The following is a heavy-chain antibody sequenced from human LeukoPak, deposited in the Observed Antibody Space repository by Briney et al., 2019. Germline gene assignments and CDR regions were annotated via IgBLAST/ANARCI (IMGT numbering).Heavy chain of an antibody. V-gene: IGHV1-8*02. J-gene: IGHJ5*02. CDR1: GYTFSGYY. CDR2: MNPNSGNT. CDR3: ARAGAPSNGYCSGGSCYGYNWFDP. D-gene: IGHD2-15*01. Sequence: ASVKVSCKASGYTFSGYYLYWVRQATGQGLEWMGWMNPNSGNTGYAQKFQGRVTMTRNTSISTAYMELSSLRSEDTAVYYCARAGAPSNGYCSGGSCYGYNWFDPWGQGTLVTVSS.